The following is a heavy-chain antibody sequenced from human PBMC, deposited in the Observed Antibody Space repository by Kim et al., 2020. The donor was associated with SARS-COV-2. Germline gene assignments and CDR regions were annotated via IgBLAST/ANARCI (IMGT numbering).Heavy chain of an antibody. CDR1: GGTFSSYA. V-gene: IGHV1-69*13. Sequence: SVKVSCKASGGTFSSYAISWVRQAPGQGLEWMGGIIPIFGTANYAQKFQGRVTITADESTSTAYMELSSLRSEDTAVYYCARGARVQYYDILTGYYNNWFDPWGQGTLVTVSS. D-gene: IGHD3-9*01. CDR3: ARGARVQYYDILTGYYNNWFDP. CDR2: IIPIFGTA. J-gene: IGHJ5*02.